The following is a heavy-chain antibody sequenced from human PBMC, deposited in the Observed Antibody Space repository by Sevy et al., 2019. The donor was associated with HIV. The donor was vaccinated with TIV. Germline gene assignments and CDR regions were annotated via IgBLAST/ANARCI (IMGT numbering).Heavy chain of an antibody. CDR3: ARVVSRSGSYWGFHY. J-gene: IGHJ4*02. CDR1: GFTFSSYA. Sequence: RGSLRLSCAASGFTFSSYAMHWVRQAPGKGLEWVSRINSDGSSTSYADSVKGRFIISRDNAKNTLYLQMNSLRAEDTAVYYCARVVSRSGSYWGFHYWGQGTLVTVSS. V-gene: IGHV3-74*01. CDR2: INSDGSST. D-gene: IGHD1-26*01.